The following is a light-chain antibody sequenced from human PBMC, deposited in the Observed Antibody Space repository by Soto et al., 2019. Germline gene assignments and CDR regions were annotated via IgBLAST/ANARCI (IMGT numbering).Light chain of an antibody. CDR1: SSNIGAGYD. CDR3: KSYDSSLSGSVV. Sequence: QSVLTQPPSVSGAPGQRVTISCTGSSSNIGAGYDVHWYQQLPGTAPKHLIYGNSNRPSGVPDRFSGSKSGTSASLAITGLQAEDEADYCCKSYDSSLSGSVVFGGGTKLTVL. CDR2: GNS. V-gene: IGLV1-40*01. J-gene: IGLJ2*01.